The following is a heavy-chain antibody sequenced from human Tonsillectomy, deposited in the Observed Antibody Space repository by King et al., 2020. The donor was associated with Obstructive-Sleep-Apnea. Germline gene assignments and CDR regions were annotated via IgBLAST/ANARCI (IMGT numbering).Heavy chain of an antibody. CDR1: GFTFSSYW. CDR3: ARPNLWFGESDPLNNWFDP. D-gene: IGHD3-10*01. Sequence: VQLVQSGGGLVQPGGSLRLSCAASGFTFSSYWMSCVRQAPGKGLEWVANIKQDGSEKYYVDSVKGRFTISRDNAKNSLYLQMNSLRAEDTAVYYCARPNLWFGESDPLNNWFDPWGQGTLVTVSS. J-gene: IGHJ5*02. V-gene: IGHV3-7*03. CDR2: IKQDGSEK.